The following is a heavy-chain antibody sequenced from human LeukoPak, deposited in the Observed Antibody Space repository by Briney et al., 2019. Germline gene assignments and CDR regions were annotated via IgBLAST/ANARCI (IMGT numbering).Heavy chain of an antibody. Sequence: SETLSLTCTVSGGSISSSSYYWGWIRQPPGKGLEWIGSIYYSGSTYYNPSLKSRVTISVDTSKNQFALKLSSVTAADTAVYYCARRAGTAFDYWGQGTLVTVSS. J-gene: IGHJ4*02. CDR3: ARRAGTAFDY. CDR2: IYYSGST. D-gene: IGHD1-1*01. CDR1: GGSISSSSYY. V-gene: IGHV4-39*01.